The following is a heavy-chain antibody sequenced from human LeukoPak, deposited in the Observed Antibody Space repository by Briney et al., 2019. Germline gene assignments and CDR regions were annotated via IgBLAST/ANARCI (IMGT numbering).Heavy chain of an antibody. J-gene: IGHJ5*02. CDR1: GGSIISSSYN. D-gene: IGHD3-9*01. CDR2: IYYSGTT. CDR3: ARHPTGYPNWFDP. V-gene: IGHV4-39*01. Sequence: SETLSLTCTVSGGSIISSSYNWGWVRQPPGKGLEWIGTIYYSGTTYYNPSLKSRVTISVDTSKNQFSLKLTSMTAADTSVYYCARHPTGYPNWFDPWGQGTLATVSS.